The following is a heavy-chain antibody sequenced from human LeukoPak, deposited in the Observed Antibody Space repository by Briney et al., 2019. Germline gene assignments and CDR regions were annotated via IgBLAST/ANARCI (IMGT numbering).Heavy chain of an antibody. J-gene: IGHJ2*01. D-gene: IGHD2-15*01. CDR3: ATDLDYSGYLYL. Sequence: PGGSLRLSCAASGFTFSSYAMSWVRQAPEKGLEWVATISGCGGGTYYADSVRGRFTISRDDSKNTLYLEMNSLKTEDTAVYYCATDLDYSGYLYLWGRGGLLTVSS. V-gene: IGHV3-23*01. CDR2: ISGCGGGT. CDR1: GFTFSSYA.